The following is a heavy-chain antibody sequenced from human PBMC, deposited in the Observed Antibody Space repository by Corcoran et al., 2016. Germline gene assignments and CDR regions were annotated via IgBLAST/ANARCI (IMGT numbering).Heavy chain of an antibody. Sequence: QVQLVQSGDEVKKPGDSVKVSCTASGYTFTSYGISWGRRAPGQGLEWMGWISAYNGNTNYAQKLQGRVTMTTDTSTSTAYRELRSLRSDDTAVYYCAVIVRVPAASYGMDVWGQGTTVTVSS. CDR2: ISAYNGNT. J-gene: IGHJ6*02. D-gene: IGHD2-2*01. V-gene: IGHV1-18*01. CDR3: AVIVRVPAASYGMDV. CDR1: GYTFTSYG.